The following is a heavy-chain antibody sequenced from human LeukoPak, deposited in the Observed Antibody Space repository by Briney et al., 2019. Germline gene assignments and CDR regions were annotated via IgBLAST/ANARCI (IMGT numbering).Heavy chain of an antibody. CDR2: IYSGGST. D-gene: IGHD3-10*01. CDR3: AKDSEYYGSGRRGGLDY. Sequence: GGSLRLSCAASGFTVSTNYMNWVRQAPGKGLEWVSVIYSGGSTYYADSVRGRFTISRDNAKNSLYLQMNSLRAEDTALYYCAKDSEYYGSGRRGGLDYWGQGTLVTVSS. CDR1: GFTVSTNY. J-gene: IGHJ4*02. V-gene: IGHV3-53*05.